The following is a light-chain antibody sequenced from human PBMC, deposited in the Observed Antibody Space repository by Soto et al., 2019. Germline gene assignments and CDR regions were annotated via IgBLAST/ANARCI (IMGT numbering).Light chain of an antibody. CDR2: EVS. CDR3: SSYAGSSNV. CDR1: NSDVGIYDF. Sequence: SVLTQPASGSGTPGQAITISCTGSNSDVGIYDFVSWYQHHPGRAPKLIVSEVSHRPSGVSNRFSGSKSGNTASLTISGLQSEDEADYYCSSYAGSSNVFGTGNKVTLL. J-gene: IGLJ1*01. V-gene: IGLV2-14*01.